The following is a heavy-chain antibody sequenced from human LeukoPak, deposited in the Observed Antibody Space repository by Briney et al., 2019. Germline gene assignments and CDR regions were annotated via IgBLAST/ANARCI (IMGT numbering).Heavy chain of an antibody. J-gene: IGHJ3*02. D-gene: IGHD2-2*01. CDR1: GFTFSSYT. Sequence: GGSLRLSCAASGFTFSSYTMNWVRQAPGKGLEWVSSISINSTYIYYADSVKGRFTISRDNAKNSLYLQMNSLRAEDTAVYYCARGYCSSTSCLRTDAFDIWGQGTMVTVSS. CDR3: ARGYCSSTSCLRTDAFDI. CDR2: ISINSTYI. V-gene: IGHV3-21*01.